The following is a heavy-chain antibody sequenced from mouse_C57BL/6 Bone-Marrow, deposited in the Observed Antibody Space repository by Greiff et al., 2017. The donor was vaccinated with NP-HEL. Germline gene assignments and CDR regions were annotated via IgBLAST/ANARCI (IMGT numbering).Heavy chain of an antibody. CDR3: ARGAYYYGSREGWYFDV. V-gene: IGHV5-2*01. CDR1: EYEFPSHD. CDR2: INSDGGST. D-gene: IGHD1-1*01. Sequence: EVQVVESGGGLVQPGESLKLSCESNEYEFPSHDMSWVRKTPEKRLELVAAINSDGGSTYYPDTMERRFIISRDNTKKTLYLQMSSLRSEDTALYYCARGAYYYGSREGWYFDVWGTGTTVTVSS. J-gene: IGHJ1*03.